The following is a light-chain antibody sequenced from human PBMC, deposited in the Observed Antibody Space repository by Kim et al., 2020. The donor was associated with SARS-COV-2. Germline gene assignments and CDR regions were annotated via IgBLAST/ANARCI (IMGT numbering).Light chain of an antibody. CDR2: DAS. CDR3: QQYNDLYT. Sequence: EIVMTQSPATLSVSPGERATLSCRASRSVSSNLAWYQQRPGQAPRLLIYDASTRATGIPARFSGSGSGTEFTLTISSLQSEDFAVYYCQQYNDLYTFGQGTKLEI. CDR1: RSVSSN. V-gene: IGKV3D-15*01. J-gene: IGKJ2*01.